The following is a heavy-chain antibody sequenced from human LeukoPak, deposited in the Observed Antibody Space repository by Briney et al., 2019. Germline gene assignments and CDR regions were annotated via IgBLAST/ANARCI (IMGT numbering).Heavy chain of an antibody. Sequence: TGGSLRLSCAASGFTFTTYAMSWVRQAPGKGLEWVSYINRISNIIDYADSVKGRFTISTDNAKNSLYLQMNSLRDEDTAVYYCARDRDYAFDYWGQGTLVTVSS. J-gene: IGHJ4*02. V-gene: IGHV3-48*02. CDR1: GFTFTTYA. CDR3: ARDRDYAFDY. D-gene: IGHD4-17*01. CDR2: INRISNII.